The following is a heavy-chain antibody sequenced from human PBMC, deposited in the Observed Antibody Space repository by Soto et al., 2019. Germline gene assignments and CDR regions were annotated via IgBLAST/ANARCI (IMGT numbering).Heavy chain of an antibody. CDR1: GGSINSNY. V-gene: IGHV4-59*12. D-gene: IGHD1-26*01. CDR2: IYYGGYT. Sequence: SETLSLTCTVSGGSINSNYWSWIRQPPGKGLEWIGYIYYGGYTNYNPSVKGRFTISRDNSKNTLYLQMNSLRAEDTAVYYCARGAQWELDYYGMDVWGQGTTVTVSS. J-gene: IGHJ6*02. CDR3: ARGAQWELDYYGMDV.